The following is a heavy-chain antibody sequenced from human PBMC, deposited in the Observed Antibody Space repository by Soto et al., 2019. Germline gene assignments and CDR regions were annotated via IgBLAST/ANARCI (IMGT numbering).Heavy chain of an antibody. J-gene: IGHJ4*02. D-gene: IGHD6-19*01. V-gene: IGHV1-8*01. CDR3: ATADRYTSGWFGN. CDR1: GYSFTNYD. Sequence: QVHLVQSGAEVKKPGASVKVSCEASGYSFTNYDINWVRQTTGQGLEWTGWMNPNSGKTGYAQKYQGRVTMTRNTSISTAYMELSSLRSEDTAVYFCATADRYTSGWFGNWGQGTLVTVSS. CDR2: MNPNSGKT.